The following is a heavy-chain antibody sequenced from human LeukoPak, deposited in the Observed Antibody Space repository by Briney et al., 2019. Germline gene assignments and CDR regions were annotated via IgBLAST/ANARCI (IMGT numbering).Heavy chain of an antibody. Sequence: KPSETLSLTCTVSGGSTNSYYWGWIRQSPAKGLEWIGYIYYSGRTNYNPSLKSRVIISIDTSKNQFSLKLCSVTAADTAVYYCARDPYGGNSFDYWGQGTLVTVSS. CDR3: ARDPYGGNSFDY. D-gene: IGHD4-23*01. V-gene: IGHV4-59*01. J-gene: IGHJ4*02. CDR2: IYYSGRT. CDR1: GGSTNSYY.